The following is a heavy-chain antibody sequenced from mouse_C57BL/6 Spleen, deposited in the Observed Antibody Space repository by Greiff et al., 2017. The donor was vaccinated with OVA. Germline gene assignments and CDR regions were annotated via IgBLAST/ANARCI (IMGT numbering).Heavy chain of an antibody. Sequence: EVMLVESGGGLVKPGGSLKLSCAASGFTFSDYGMHWVRQAPEQGLEWVAYISSGSSTIYYADTVKGRFTISRDTAKNTLFLQMTSRRSEDTAMYYYERLGRKGWYFDVWGTGTTVTVSS. CDR1: GFTFSDYG. CDR3: ERLGRKGWYFDV. D-gene: IGHD4-1*01. J-gene: IGHJ1*03. CDR2: ISSGSSTI. V-gene: IGHV5-17*01.